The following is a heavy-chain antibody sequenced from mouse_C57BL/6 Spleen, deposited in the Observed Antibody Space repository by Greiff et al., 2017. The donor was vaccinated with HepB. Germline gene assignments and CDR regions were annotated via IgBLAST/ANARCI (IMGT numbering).Heavy chain of an antibody. Sequence: EVKLVESGGGLVQPGGSMKLSCVASGFTFSNYWMNWVRQSPEKGLEWVAQIRLKSDNYATHYAESVKGRFTISRDDSKSSVYLQMNNLRAEDTGIYYCTVGLRAWFAYWGQGTLVTVSA. CDR2: IRLKSDNYAT. D-gene: IGHD2-4*01. CDR3: TVGLRAWFAY. J-gene: IGHJ3*01. V-gene: IGHV6-3*01. CDR1: GFTFSNYW.